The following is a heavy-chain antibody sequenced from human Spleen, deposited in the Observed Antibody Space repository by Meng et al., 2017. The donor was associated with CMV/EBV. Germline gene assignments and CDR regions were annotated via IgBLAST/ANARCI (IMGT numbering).Heavy chain of an antibody. V-gene: IGHV5-51*01. Sequence: GESLKISCKGSGYSFASFWIGWVRQMPGKGLEWMGIIYPADSNIRYSPSFQGQVTISADESITTAYLQWSSLKASDTAMYYCARREGGSSGVFDYWGQGTLVTVSS. D-gene: IGHD6-6*01. CDR2: IYPADSNI. J-gene: IGHJ4*02. CDR3: ARREGGSSGVFDY. CDR1: GYSFASFW.